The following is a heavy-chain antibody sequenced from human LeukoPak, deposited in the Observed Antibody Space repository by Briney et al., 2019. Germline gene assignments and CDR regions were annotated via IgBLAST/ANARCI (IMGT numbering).Heavy chain of an antibody. D-gene: IGHD3-22*01. CDR2: IYYSGST. V-gene: IGHV4-39*07. CDR1: GGSISSSSYY. CDR3: AREWHNYYDSVGAFDI. J-gene: IGHJ3*02. Sequence: SETLSLTCTVSGGSISSSSYYWGWIRQPPGKGLEWIGSIYYSGSTYYNPSLKSRVTISLDTSKNQFSLKLRSVTAADTAVYYCAREWHNYYDSVGAFDIWGQGTMVTVSS.